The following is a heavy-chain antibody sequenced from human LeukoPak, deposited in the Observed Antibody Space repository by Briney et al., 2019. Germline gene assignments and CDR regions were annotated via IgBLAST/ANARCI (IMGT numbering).Heavy chain of an antibody. D-gene: IGHD6-19*01. V-gene: IGHV3-33*01. CDR2: IWYDGSNK. Sequence: GGSLRLSCAASGFTFSSYGMHWVRQAPGMGLEWVAVIWYDGSNKYYADSVKGRFTISRDNSKNTLYLQMNSLRAEDTAVYYCARAYSSGWSVYYFDYWGQGTLVTVSS. CDR1: GFTFSSYG. J-gene: IGHJ4*02. CDR3: ARAYSSGWSVYYFDY.